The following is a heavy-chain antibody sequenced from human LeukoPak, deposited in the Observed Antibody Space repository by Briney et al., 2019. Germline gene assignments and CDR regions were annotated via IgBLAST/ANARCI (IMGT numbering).Heavy chain of an antibody. Sequence: GGSLRLSCAASGFTFSSYTMNWVRQAPGRGLEWVSSISSSSGYMYYADSVKGRFTISRDNAKNSLYLQMNSLRAEDTAVYYCARTTYCGGDCYSAPQYFDYWGQGTLVSVSP. D-gene: IGHD2-21*02. CDR1: GFTFSSYT. CDR3: ARTTYCGGDCYSAPQYFDY. V-gene: IGHV3-21*01. J-gene: IGHJ4*02. CDR2: ISSSSGYM.